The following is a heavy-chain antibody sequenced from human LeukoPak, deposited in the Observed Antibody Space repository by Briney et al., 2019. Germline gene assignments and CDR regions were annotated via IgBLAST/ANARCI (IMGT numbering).Heavy chain of an antibody. Sequence: GGPLRLSCAASGFTFSSYAMNWVRQAPGKGLDWVSYISVSSTYYADSVKGRFTISRDNAKNSLYLQMNSLRVEDTAVYYCARVLVRGIFDYWGQGTLVTVSS. J-gene: IGHJ4*02. V-gene: IGHV3-48*03. D-gene: IGHD3-10*01. CDR1: GFTFSSYA. CDR3: ARVLVRGIFDY. CDR2: ISVSST.